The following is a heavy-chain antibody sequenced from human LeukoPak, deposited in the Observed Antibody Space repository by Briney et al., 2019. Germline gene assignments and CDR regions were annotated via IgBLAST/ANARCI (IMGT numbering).Heavy chain of an antibody. CDR3: ARAYSSGLIDY. CDR2: MNPNSGNT. J-gene: IGHJ4*02. CDR1: GYTFTSYA. V-gene: IGHV1-8*01. Sequence: ASVKVSCKASGYTFTSYAINWVRQATGQGLEWMGLMNPNSGNTGYAQRVQGRVTMNRNNSISTAYMELSSLRYEDTAVYYCARAYSSGLIDYWGQGTLVTVSS. D-gene: IGHD6-19*01.